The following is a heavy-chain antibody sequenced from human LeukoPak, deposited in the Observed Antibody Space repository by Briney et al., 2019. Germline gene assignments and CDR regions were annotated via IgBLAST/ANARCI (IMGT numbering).Heavy chain of an antibody. V-gene: IGHV3-66*01. J-gene: IGHJ3*02. CDR2: IYSGGST. CDR3: ARDEAYYMGAFDI. D-gene: IGHD3-22*01. Sequence: GGSLRLSCAASGFTFSSNYMSWVRQAPGKGLEWVSVIYSGGSTYYTASVKSRFTISRDNSKNTLYLQMNSLTAEDTAVYYCARDEAYYMGAFDIWGQGTMVTVSS. CDR1: GFTFSSNY.